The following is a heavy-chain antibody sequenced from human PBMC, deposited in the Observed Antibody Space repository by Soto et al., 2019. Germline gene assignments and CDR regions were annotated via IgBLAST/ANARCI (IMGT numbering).Heavy chain of an antibody. CDR3: ARVVVGY. V-gene: IGHV3-7*01. CDR1: GFTFNSYS. CDR2: IKQDGGEK. D-gene: IGHD2-21*01. Sequence: EVQLVESGGGFVQPGGSLRLSCAASGFTFNSYSMSWVRQAPGKGLEWVATIKQDGGEKYYVGSVKGRFTISRDNAKNSLFLQMNSLRAEDTAVYYCARVVVGYWGQGTLVTVSS. J-gene: IGHJ4*02.